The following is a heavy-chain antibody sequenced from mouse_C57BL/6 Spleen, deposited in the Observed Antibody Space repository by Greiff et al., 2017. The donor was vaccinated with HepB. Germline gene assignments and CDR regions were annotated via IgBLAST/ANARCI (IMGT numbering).Heavy chain of an antibody. Sequence: VQLQQPGAELVKPGASVKLSCKASGYTFTSYWMHWVKQRPGQGLEWIGMIHPNSGSTNYNEKFKSKATLTVDKSSSTAYMQLSSLTSEDSAVYYCARSPYLYYGRRSAMDYWGQGTSVTVAS. CDR3: ARSPYLYYGRRSAMDY. J-gene: IGHJ4*01. CDR2: IHPNSGST. CDR1: GYTFTSYW. D-gene: IGHD1-1*01. V-gene: IGHV1-64*01.